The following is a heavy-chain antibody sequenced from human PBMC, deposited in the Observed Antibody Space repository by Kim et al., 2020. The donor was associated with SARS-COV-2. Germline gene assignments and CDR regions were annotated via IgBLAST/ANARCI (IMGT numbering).Heavy chain of an antibody. CDR3: ARDSSGLYYYGMDV. D-gene: IGHD6-19*01. J-gene: IGHJ6*02. Sequence: GGSLRLSCAASGFTFSSYSMNWVRQAPGKGLEWVSYISSSSSTIYYADSVKGRFTISRDNAKNSLYLQMNSLRDEDTAVYYCARDSSGLYYYGMDVWGQGTTVTVSS. V-gene: IGHV3-48*02. CDR1: GFTFSSYS. CDR2: ISSSSSTI.